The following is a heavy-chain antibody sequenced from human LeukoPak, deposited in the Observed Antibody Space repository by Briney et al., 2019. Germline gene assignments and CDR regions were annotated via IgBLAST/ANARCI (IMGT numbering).Heavy chain of an antibody. Sequence: GGSLRLSCAASGFTFSRYAMHWVRQAPGKGLEWVAVISYDGSNKYYADSVKGRFTISRDNSKNTLYLQMNSLRAEDTAVYYCARERSGIAAAGTFFDYWGQGTLVTVSS. CDR2: ISYDGSNK. CDR1: GFTFSRYA. J-gene: IGHJ4*02. CDR3: ARERSGIAAAGTFFDY. D-gene: IGHD6-13*01. V-gene: IGHV3-30*01.